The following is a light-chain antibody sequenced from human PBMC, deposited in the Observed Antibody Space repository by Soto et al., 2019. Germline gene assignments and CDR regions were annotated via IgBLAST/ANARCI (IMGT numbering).Light chain of an antibody. CDR2: KAS. V-gene: IGKV1-5*03. Sequence: DIQMTQSPSTLSASVGDRVTITCRASQSISSWLAWYQQKPGKAPKLLIYKASTLESGVPLRFSGSESGTEFTLTISSLQADDFATYYCQQYNSFWTFGQGTKVEIK. CDR1: QSISSW. CDR3: QQYNSFWT. J-gene: IGKJ1*01.